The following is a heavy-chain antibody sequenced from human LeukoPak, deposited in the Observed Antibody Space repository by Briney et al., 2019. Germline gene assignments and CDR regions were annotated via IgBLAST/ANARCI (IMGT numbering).Heavy chain of an antibody. CDR2: ISTTSSYT. CDR3: ARGIAAAANYFDY. D-gene: IGHD6-13*01. V-gene: IGHV3-11*05. CDR1: GFXFSAYY. J-gene: IGHJ4*02. Sequence: GGSLRLSCAASGFXFSAYYISWIRQAPGKGLEWVSYISTTSSYTNHADSVKGRFTISRDNAKNSLYLQMNSLRAEDTAVYYCARGIAAAANYFDYWGQGTLVTVSS.